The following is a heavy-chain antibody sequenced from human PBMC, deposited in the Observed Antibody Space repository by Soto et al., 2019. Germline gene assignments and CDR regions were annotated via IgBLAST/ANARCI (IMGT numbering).Heavy chain of an antibody. J-gene: IGHJ6*02. CDR2: IDPEDGET. CDR1: GYTFTSYY. Sequence: ASVKVSCKASGYTFTSYYMHWVRQAPGQGLEWMGIIDPEDGETIYAQKFQGRVTMTEDTSTDTAYMELSSLRSEDTAVYYCATDKRYYGMDVWGQGTTVTVSS. V-gene: IGHV1-24*01. CDR3: ATDKRYYGMDV.